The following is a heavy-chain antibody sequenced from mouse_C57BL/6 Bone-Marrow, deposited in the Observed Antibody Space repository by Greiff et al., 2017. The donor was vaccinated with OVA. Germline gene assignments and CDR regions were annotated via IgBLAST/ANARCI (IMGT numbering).Heavy chain of an antibody. Sequence: VHLVESGPELVKPGASVKISCKASGYAFSSSWMNWVKQRPGKGLEWIGRIYPGDGDTNYNGKFKGKATLTADKSSSTAYMQLSSLTSEDSAVYFGAKLDGSRYYAMDYWGQGTAVTVSS. D-gene: IGHD1-1*01. V-gene: IGHV1-82*01. CDR2: IYPGDGDT. CDR3: AKLDGSRYYAMDY. CDR1: GYAFSSSW. J-gene: IGHJ4*01.